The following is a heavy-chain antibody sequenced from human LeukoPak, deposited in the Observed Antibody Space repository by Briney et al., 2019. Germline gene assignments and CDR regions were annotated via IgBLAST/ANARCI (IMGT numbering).Heavy chain of an antibody. CDR2: VCDTGST. D-gene: IGHD2-21*02. CDR3: ARECGGACYPPAYYYYMDV. CDR1: GGSMSGYC. V-gene: IGHV4-59*01. Sequence: PSETLFLTCTVSGGSMSGYCWSWIRQPPGTRLEWIGYVCDTGSTNYNPSLKSRVTLSVDTSNNQFSLKLSSATAADTALYYCARECGGACYPPAYYYYMDVWGKGTTVTVSS. J-gene: IGHJ6*03.